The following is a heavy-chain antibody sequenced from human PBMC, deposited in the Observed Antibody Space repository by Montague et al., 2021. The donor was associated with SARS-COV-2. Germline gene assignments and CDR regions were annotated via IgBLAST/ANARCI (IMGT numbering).Heavy chain of an antibody. J-gene: IGHJ4*02. CDR1: GASISSGIYY. Sequence: TLSLTCTVSGASISSGIYYWNWIPPLPGMGLKWIVYIHHSGNTHYTPSLQSRVAISVDTSKNEFSLKMTAVTAADTAVYYCARDGDEGYFFEYWGKGLLVTVSS. V-gene: IGHV4-31*03. CDR3: ARDGDEGYFFEY. D-gene: IGHD2/OR15-2a*01. CDR2: IHHSGNT.